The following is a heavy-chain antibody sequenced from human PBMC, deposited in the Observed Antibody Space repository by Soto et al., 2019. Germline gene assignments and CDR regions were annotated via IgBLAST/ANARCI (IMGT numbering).Heavy chain of an antibody. CDR3: PRGLTHDAGR. D-gene: IGHD3-9*01. CDR2: ISPDGSEE. Sequence: EVQLVESGGGLVQPGGSLRLSCAASGFTFSGYWMTWVRQAPGKGLEGVANISPDGSEEYYVDSVKGRFTISRDNAKNTVYLEMNSLRGEDTALYYCPRGLTHDAGRWGQGTQVTVSS. CDR1: GFTFSGYW. V-gene: IGHV3-7*04. J-gene: IGHJ4*02.